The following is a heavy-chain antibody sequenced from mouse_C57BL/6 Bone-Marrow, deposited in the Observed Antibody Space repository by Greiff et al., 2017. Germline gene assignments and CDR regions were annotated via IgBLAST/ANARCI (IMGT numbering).Heavy chain of an antibody. J-gene: IGHJ3*01. Sequence: EVKLQESGAELVKPGASVKLSCTASGFNFKNYYMPWVKQRTEQGLEWIGRIDPEDGETKYTPKFQGKATLTADTSSSTAYLQLSSLTSEDSAVYFCARANSYVSSCWVAYWGQGTLVTVSA. D-gene: IGHD1-1*01. CDR1: GFNFKNYY. CDR2: IDPEDGET. CDR3: ARANSYVSSCWVAY. V-gene: IGHV14-2*01.